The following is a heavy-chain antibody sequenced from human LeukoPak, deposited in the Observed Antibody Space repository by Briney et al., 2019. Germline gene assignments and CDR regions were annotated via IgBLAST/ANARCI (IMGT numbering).Heavy chain of an antibody. CDR1: GFTFSDYY. V-gene: IGHV3-11*05. J-gene: IGHJ4*02. CDR3: ARDGVAPGIYFDY. Sequence: GGSLRLSCTASGFTFSDYYMTWIRQAPGKGLEWVSYISGSTSNTNYADSVKGRFTISRDNAKNSLYLQMNSLRAEDTAVYYCARDGVAPGIYFDYWGQGTLVTVSS. CDR2: ISGSTSNT. D-gene: IGHD2-2*01.